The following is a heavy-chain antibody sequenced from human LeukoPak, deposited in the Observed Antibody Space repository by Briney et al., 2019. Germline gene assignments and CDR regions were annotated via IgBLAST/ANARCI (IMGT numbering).Heavy chain of an antibody. D-gene: IGHD1-26*01. CDR2: ISGSGGST. V-gene: IGHV3-23*01. CDR3: ARAREGYSGSRTIGFDY. CDR1: GFTFSSYG. J-gene: IGHJ4*02. Sequence: AGGSLRLSCAASGFTFSSYGMSWVRQAPGKGLEWVSAISGSGGSTYYADSVKGRFTVSRDNSKNTLYLQMNSLRAEDTAVYYCARAREGYSGSRTIGFDYWGQGTLVTVSS.